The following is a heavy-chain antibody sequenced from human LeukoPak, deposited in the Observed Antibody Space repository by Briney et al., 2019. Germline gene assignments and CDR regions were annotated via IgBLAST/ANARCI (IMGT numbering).Heavy chain of an antibody. D-gene: IGHD6-13*01. CDR2: ISHDGGDR. CDR3: AGAAAAFDY. V-gene: IGHV3-30*04. J-gene: IGHJ4*02. CDR1: GFTFSKHA. Sequence: PGGSLRLSCAASGFTFSKHAMLWVRRAPGNGLEWVALISHDGGDRFYADSVKGRFTISRDNSKNTVSLQLNTLRTDDTAIYYCAGAAAAFDYWGQGTLVTVSS.